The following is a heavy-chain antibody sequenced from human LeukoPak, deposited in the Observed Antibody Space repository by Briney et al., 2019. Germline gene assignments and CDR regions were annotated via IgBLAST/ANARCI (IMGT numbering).Heavy chain of an antibody. CDR3: ANHYYDSSGYYNSFGY. V-gene: IGHV3-30*04. D-gene: IGHD3-22*01. CDR2: ISYDGSNK. J-gene: IGHJ4*02. Sequence: GGSLRLSCAASGFTFSSYAMHWVRQAPGKGLEWVAVISYDGSNKYYADSVKGRFTISRDNSKNTLSLQMNSLRAEDTAVYYCANHYYDSSGYYNSFGYWGQGTLVTVSS. CDR1: GFTFSSYA.